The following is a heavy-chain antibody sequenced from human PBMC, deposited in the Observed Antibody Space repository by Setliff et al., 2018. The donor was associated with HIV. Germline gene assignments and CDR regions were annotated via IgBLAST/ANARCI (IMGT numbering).Heavy chain of an antibody. Sequence: KASETLSLTCSVSGGSVDSYHWSWIRQPPGKGLEWIGYIYKSGTTNYSPSRKSRVTISAGPSKNQFSLKLTSVTAADTAVYYCGRLSETAMASFDSWGQGILVTVSS. CDR1: GGSVDSYH. J-gene: IGHJ4*02. CDR3: GRLSETAMASFDS. CDR2: IYKSGTT. V-gene: IGHV4-59*08. D-gene: IGHD2-21*02.